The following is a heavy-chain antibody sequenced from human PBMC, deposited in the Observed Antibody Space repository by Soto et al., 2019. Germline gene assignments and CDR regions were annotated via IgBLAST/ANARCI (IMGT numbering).Heavy chain of an antibody. CDR3: AGRIQQQLGYYYDGMDV. J-gene: IGHJ6*02. CDR1: GYSFTSYW. V-gene: IGHV5-10-1*01. Sequence: GESLKISCKGSGYSFTSYWISWVRQMPGKGLEWMGRIDPSDSYTNYSPSFQGHVTISADKSISTAYLQWSSLKASDTAMYYCAGRIQQQLGYYYDGMDVWGQGTTVTVSS. CDR2: IDPSDSYT. D-gene: IGHD6-13*01.